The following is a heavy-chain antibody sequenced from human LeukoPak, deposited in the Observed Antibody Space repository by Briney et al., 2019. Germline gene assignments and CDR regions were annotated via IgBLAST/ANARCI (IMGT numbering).Heavy chain of an antibody. J-gene: IGHJ4*02. D-gene: IGHD3-3*01. CDR2: TKEDGIKT. Sequence: GGSLRLSCAASGFTFSDYWMTWVRQAPGKGLEWVANTKEDGIKTYYADSVKGRFTISRDNSKNTLYLQMNSLRAEDTAVYYCATLGAGGYDFWSAQYYFDYWGQGTLVTVSS. V-gene: IGHV3-7*01. CDR3: ATLGAGGYDFWSAQYYFDY. CDR1: GFTFSDYW.